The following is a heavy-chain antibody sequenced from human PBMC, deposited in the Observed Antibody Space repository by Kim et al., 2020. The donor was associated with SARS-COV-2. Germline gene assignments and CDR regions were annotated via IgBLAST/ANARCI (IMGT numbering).Heavy chain of an antibody. CDR3: ARDLRRDGYKNDAFDF. V-gene: IGHV4-59*01. Sequence: SETLSLTCTVSGDSISSSYWSWIRQPPGKGLEWIGYIHYSGSTKYNPSLKSRVTTSVHTSKNQPSLKLTPVTAADTAVYYCARDLRRDGYKNDAFDFWG. J-gene: IGHJ3*01. D-gene: IGHD5-12*01. CDR2: IHYSGST. CDR1: GDSISSSY.